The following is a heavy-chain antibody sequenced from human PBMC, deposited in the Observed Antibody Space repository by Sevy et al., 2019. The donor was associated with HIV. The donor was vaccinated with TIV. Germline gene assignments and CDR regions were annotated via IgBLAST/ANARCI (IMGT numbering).Heavy chain of an antibody. Sequence: GGSLRLSCAASGFTFSSYSMNWVRQAPGKGLEWVSYISSSSTIYYADSVKGRFTISRDNAKNSLYLQMNSLRDEDTAVYYCAARWGSSTIGIYYYYGMDVWGQGTTVTVSS. CDR3: AARWGSSTIGIYYYYGMDV. CDR1: GFTFSSYS. J-gene: IGHJ6*02. CDR2: ISSSSTI. V-gene: IGHV3-48*02. D-gene: IGHD6-6*01.